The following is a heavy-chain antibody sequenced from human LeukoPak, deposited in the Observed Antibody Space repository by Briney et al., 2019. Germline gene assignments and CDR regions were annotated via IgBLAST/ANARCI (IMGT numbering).Heavy chain of an antibody. Sequence: GGSLRLSCAASGFTFSSYAMSWVRQAPGKGLEWVSAISGSGGSTYYADSVKGRFTISGDNSKNTLYLQMNSLRAEDTAVYYCAKDEPYDSSGSSSPVNAFDIWGQGTMVTVSS. J-gene: IGHJ3*02. D-gene: IGHD3-22*01. CDR3: AKDEPYDSSGSSSPVNAFDI. CDR1: GFTFSSYA. CDR2: ISGSGGST. V-gene: IGHV3-23*01.